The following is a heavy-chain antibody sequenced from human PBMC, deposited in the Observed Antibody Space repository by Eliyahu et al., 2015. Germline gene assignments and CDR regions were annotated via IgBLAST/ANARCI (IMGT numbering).Heavy chain of an antibody. D-gene: IGHD2-15*01. CDR3: ARGIAEERYCSGGSCPLSILERYYYYYGMDV. V-gene: IGHV1-69*01. CDR2: IIPIFGTA. J-gene: IGHJ6*02. CDR1: GGTFSSYA. Sequence: QVQLVQSGAEVKKPGSSVKVSCKASGGTFSSYAISWXRQXPGXGLXWMGGIIPIFGTANYAQKFQGRVTITADESTSTAYMELSSLRSEDTAVYYCARGIAEERYCSGGSCPLSILERYYYYYGMDVWGQGTTVTVSS.